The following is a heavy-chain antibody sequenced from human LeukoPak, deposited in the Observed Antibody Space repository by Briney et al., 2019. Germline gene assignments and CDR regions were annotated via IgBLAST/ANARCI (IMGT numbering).Heavy chain of an antibody. CDR3: ATPYCSGISCLDVFNV. Sequence: SETLSLTCNVSGVSISDGRYYWAWIRQRPGKGLEWLGYKYYSGSAKYNPSLKSRPTISIDTPENQFSLHLTSVTAADTAIYYCATPYCSGISCLDVFNVWGQGTLVSVSS. V-gene: IGHV4-31*02. D-gene: IGHD2-2*01. J-gene: IGHJ3*01. CDR2: KYYSGSA. CDR1: GVSISDGRYY.